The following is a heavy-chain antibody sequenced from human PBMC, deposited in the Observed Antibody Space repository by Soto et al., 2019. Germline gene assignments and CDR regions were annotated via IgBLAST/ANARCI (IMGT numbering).Heavy chain of an antibody. Sequence: EVQLLESGGGLVQPGGSLRLSCAASGFTFSSYAMSWVRHAPGKGLEWVSVISGSGDSTYYADSVRGRFTISRDNSKNTRYRQMNSLRAEDTAVYYFAKDRDGAAAGPTKFYGMDVWGQGTTVTFSS. V-gene: IGHV3-23*01. J-gene: IGHJ6*02. CDR3: AKDRDGAAAGPTKFYGMDV. D-gene: IGHD6-13*01. CDR2: ISGSGDST. CDR1: GFTFSSYA.